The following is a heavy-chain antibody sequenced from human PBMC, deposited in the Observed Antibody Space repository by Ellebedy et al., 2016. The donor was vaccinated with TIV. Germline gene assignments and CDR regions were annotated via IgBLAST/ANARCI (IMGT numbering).Heavy chain of an antibody. CDR3: AGHGDRAMTH. Sequence: GESLKISCAASGFTFSSHGMAWVRQAPGKGLEWLSGITGGGTTHYADSVKGRFTVSRDKSKNTMYLQMNSLRAEDTAVYYCAGHGDRAMTHWGQGTLVTVSS. J-gene: IGHJ4*02. CDR1: GFTFSSHG. D-gene: IGHD5-18*01. CDR2: ITGGGTT. V-gene: IGHV3-23*01.